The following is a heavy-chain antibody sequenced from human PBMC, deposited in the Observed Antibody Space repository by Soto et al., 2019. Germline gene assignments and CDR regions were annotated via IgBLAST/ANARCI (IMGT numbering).Heavy chain of an antibody. J-gene: IGHJ6*02. CDR3: ARDEDSSSSYYYYGMYV. CDR2: ISAYNGNT. Sequence: ASVKVSCKASGYTFTSYCISWVRQAPGQGLEWMGWISAYNGNTNYAQKLQGRVTMTTDTSTSTAYMELRSLRSDDTAVYYCARDEDSSSSYYYYGMYVWGQGTTVTVSS. CDR1: GYTFTSYC. D-gene: IGHD6-6*01. V-gene: IGHV1-18*01.